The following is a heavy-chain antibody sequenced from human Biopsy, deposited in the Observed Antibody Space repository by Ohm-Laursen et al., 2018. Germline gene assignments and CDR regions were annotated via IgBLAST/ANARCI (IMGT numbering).Heavy chain of an antibody. CDR3: ARHAPSYSGSYWRYFDL. Sequence: SETLSLTCTISGGSISSYYWSWIRQPPGKGLEWFGYIYYTGITNYNPSLKSRVTISVDTSMNHLSLRLTSVTAADTAVYYCARHAPSYSGSYWRYFDLWGRGTLVTVSS. CDR2: IYYTGIT. CDR1: GGSISSYY. V-gene: IGHV4-59*08. J-gene: IGHJ2*01. D-gene: IGHD1-26*01.